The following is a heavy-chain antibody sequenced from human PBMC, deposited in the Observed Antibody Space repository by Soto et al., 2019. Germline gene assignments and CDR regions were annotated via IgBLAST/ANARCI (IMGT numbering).Heavy chain of an antibody. D-gene: IGHD2-2*01. J-gene: IGHJ4*02. Sequence: EVQLLESGGGLVQPGGSLRLSCAASGITFTAYAMSWVRQAPGKGLEWVSSISGSGGGTYYADSVKGRLTISRDNSKNTLYLQMNSLRAEDTAVYYCATIIIPAATNFYWGQGTLVTVSS. CDR2: ISGSGGGT. CDR3: ATIIIPAATNFY. V-gene: IGHV3-23*01. CDR1: GITFTAYA.